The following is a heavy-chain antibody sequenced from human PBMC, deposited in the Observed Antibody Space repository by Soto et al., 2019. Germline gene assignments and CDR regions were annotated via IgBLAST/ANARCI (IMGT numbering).Heavy chain of an antibody. J-gene: IGHJ5*02. CDR3: AREGGGGSTPVGWFDP. D-gene: IGHD2-15*01. Sequence: QVQLQESGPGLVKPSGTLSLTCAVSSGSISSSNWWSWVRQPPGKGLEWIGEIYHSGSTNYNPSLKSRVTISVDKSKNQFSLKLSSVAAADTAVYYCAREGGGGSTPVGWFDPWGQGTLVTVSS. CDR1: SGSISSSNW. V-gene: IGHV4-4*02. CDR2: IYHSGST.